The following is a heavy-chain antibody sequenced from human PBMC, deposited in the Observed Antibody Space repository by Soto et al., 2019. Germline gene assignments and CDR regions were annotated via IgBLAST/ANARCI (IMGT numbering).Heavy chain of an antibody. Sequence: SETLSLTCTVSGGSISSYYWSWIRQPPGKGLEWIGYIYYSGSTNYNPSLKSRVTISVDTSKNQFPLQLSSVTAADTAVYYCACLGVERPEWGGGPGGKSKYYYYYYYMDVWGKGTTVTVSS. V-gene: IGHV4-59*01. J-gene: IGHJ6*03. CDR1: GGSISSYY. D-gene: IGHD3-10*01. CDR3: ACLGVERPEWGGGPGGKSKYYYYYYYMDV. CDR2: IYYSGST.